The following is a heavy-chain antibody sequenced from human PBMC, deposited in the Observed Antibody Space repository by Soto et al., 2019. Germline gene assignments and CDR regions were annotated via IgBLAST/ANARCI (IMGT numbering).Heavy chain of an antibody. J-gene: IGHJ5*02. D-gene: IGHD4-4*01. CDR2: INPDESEK. CDR1: GFTFSDSW. CDR3: VRGGSNYAS. V-gene: IGHV3-7*01. Sequence: EVQLVESGGGLVQPGGSLRLSCTASGFTFSDSWMTWVRQAPGKGLEWVARINPDESEKKYADSVKGRFSISRDNAKNSMYLQMASLRVEDTAVYYCVRGGSNYASWGQGTLVTFSS.